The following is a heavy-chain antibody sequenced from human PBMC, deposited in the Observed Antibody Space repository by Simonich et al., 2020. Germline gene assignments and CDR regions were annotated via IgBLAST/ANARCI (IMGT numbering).Heavy chain of an antibody. CDR1: GFTFSSYA. J-gene: IGHJ3*02. Sequence: GGGLVQPEGSLRLSCAASGFTFSSYAMSWVRQAPGKGLEWVSAISGSGGSTYYADSVKGRFTISRDNSKNTLYMQMNSLRAEDTAVYYCAKDLGERITMIVVVIDAFDIWGQGTMVTVSS. CDR2: ISGSGGST. V-gene: IGHV3-23*01. CDR3: AKDLGERITMIVVVIDAFDI. D-gene: IGHD3-22*01.